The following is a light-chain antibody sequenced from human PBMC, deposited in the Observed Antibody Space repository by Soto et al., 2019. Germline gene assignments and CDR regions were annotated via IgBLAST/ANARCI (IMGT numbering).Light chain of an antibody. J-gene: IGLJ2*01. Sequence: QSALTQPASVSGSPGQSITISCTGTSSDVAAYNFVSWYQQHPGEVPKLMIYEVIKRPSGISDRFSGSKSGNTASLTISGLQAEDEADYYCAAYTHSNTVIFGGGTKVNVL. V-gene: IGLV2-14*03. CDR3: AAYTHSNTVI. CDR1: SSDVAAYNF. CDR2: EVI.